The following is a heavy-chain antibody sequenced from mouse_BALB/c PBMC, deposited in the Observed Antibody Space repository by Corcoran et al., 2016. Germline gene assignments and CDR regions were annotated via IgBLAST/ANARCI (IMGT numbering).Heavy chain of an antibody. V-gene: IGHV1-84*02. J-gene: IGHJ2*01. D-gene: IGHD2-1*01. CDR3: ARTDLLAY. CDR2: IYPGSGNT. CDR1: GYTFTCYY. Sequence: QIQLQQSGPELVKPGASVPMSCKASGYTFTCYYINWVKQKPGQGLEWIAWIYPGSGNTKYNEKFKGKATLTVDTSSSTAYMQLSSLTSEDTAGYFCARTDLLAYWGQGTTLTVSS.